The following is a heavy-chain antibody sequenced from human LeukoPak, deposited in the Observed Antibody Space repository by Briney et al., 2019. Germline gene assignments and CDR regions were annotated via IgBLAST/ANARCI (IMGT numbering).Heavy chain of an antibody. J-gene: IGHJ4*02. CDR3: ARAEEGYYGFNY. Sequence: GGSLRLSCGASGFTFSGYSMNWVRQAPGKGLEWVSFIYSDNTHYSDSVKGRFTISRDNSKNTLYLQMNSLRAEDTAVYYCARAEEGYYGFNYWGQGTLVTVSS. CDR1: GFTFSGYS. V-gene: IGHV3-53*01. CDR2: IYSDNT. D-gene: IGHD3-10*01.